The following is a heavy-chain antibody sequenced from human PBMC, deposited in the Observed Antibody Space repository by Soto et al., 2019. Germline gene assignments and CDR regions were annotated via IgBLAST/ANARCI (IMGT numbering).Heavy chain of an antibody. D-gene: IGHD1-26*01. CDR3: ARVASGSYDWFDP. V-gene: IGHV3-74*03. Sequence: EVQLVESGGGLVQPGGSLRLSCAASKFTFSRYWMHWVRQTPGKGLMWVSRINTDGSRTTYADSVKGRFTISRDNAKNTVFLAMNSLRAEDTAVYYCARVASGSYDWFDPRGQGALVTVSS. J-gene: IGHJ5*02. CDR1: KFTFSRYW. CDR2: INTDGSRT.